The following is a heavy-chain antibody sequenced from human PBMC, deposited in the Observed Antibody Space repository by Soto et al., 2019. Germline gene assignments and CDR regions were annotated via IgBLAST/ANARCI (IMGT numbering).Heavy chain of an antibody. J-gene: IGHJ4*02. CDR1: GGSISSSSYY. CDR2: IYYSGST. D-gene: IGHD6-6*01. Sequence: SETLSLTCTVSGGSISSSSYYWGWIRQPPGKGLEWIGSIYYSGSTYYNPSLKSRVTITVDTSKNQFSLKLSSVTAADTAVYYCARHWAVEYRSSQFDSWGQGTLVTSPQ. CDR3: ARHWAVEYRSSQFDS. V-gene: IGHV4-39*01.